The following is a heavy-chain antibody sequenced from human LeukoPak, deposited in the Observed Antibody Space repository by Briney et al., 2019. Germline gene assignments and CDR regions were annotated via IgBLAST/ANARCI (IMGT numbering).Heavy chain of an antibody. V-gene: IGHV4-4*07. CDR1: GGSISGYY. CDR3: AWEKRQGTRYFDY. CDR2: IYTNGST. Sequence: SETLSLTCTVFGGSISGYYWSWIRQPAGKGLEWIGHIYTNGSTNYNPSLKSRVTMSVDTSENQFFLGLSSVTAADTALYYCAWEKRQGTRYFDYWGPGTLVKVSS. J-gene: IGHJ4*02. D-gene: IGHD3-10*01.